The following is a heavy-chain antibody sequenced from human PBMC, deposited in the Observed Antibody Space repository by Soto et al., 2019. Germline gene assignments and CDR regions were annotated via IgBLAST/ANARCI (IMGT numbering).Heavy chain of an antibody. V-gene: IGHV3-23*01. CDR2: VSGGGFST. J-gene: IGHJ4*02. D-gene: IGHD3-10*01. CDR1: GFTVSGYA. CDR3: AKGQVRGLVIT. Sequence: EVHLLESGGGLVQPGGSLRLSCAASGFTVSGYAMYWVRQAPGKGLEWVSAVSGGGFSTYYADSVKGRFTISRDNSKTTLYLQMNSLRGEDTAVYYCAKGQVRGLVITWGLGTLVTVSS.